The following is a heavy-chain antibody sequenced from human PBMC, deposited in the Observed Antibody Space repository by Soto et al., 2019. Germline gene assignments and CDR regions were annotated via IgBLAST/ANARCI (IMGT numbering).Heavy chain of an antibody. J-gene: IGHJ4*02. CDR2: IYYSGST. D-gene: IGHD3-22*01. CDR1: GGSISSGDYY. Sequence: SETLSLTCTVSGGSISSGDYYWSWIRQPPGKGLEWIGYIYYSGSTYYNPSLKSRVTISVDTSKNQFSLKLSSVTAADTAVYYCARRLPQRYDSSGVIDHWGQGTLVTVSS. CDR3: ARRLPQRYDSSGVIDH. V-gene: IGHV4-30-4*01.